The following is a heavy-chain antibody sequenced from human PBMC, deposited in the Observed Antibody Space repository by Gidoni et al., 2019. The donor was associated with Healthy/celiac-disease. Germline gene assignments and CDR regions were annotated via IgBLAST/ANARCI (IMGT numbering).Heavy chain of an antibody. J-gene: IGHJ5*02. CDR2: IYYSGST. CDR3: ARDIVVVVAATTYNWFDP. V-gene: IGHV4-31*03. Sequence: QVQLQESGPGLVKPSQTLSRTCTVSGGAISSGGYYWSWVRQHPGKGLEWIGYIYYSGSTYYNPSLKSRVTISVDTSKNQFSLKLRSVTAADTAVYYCARDIVVVVAATTYNWFDPWGQGTLVTVSS. CDR1: GGAISSGGYY. D-gene: IGHD2-15*01.